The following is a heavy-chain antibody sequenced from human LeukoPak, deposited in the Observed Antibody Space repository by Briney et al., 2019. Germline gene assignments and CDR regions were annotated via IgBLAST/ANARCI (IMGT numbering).Heavy chain of an antibody. J-gene: IGHJ4*02. CDR2: IYYSGST. V-gene: IGHV4-39*07. Sequence: PSETLSLTCTVSGGSISSSSYYWGWIRQPPGKGLEWIGSIYYSGSTNYNPSLKSRVTMSVDTSKNQFSLKLSSLTAADTAVYYCARLVGGYYDSSGYLIPVGYFDYWGQGTLVTVSS. CDR3: ARLVGGYYDSSGYLIPVGYFDY. CDR1: GGSISSSSYY. D-gene: IGHD3-22*01.